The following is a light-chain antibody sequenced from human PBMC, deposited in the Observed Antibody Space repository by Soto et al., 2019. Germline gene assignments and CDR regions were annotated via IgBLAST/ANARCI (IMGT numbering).Light chain of an antibody. CDR3: QQYYSTPLT. CDR1: QSVSSN. Sequence: EIVMTPSPATLSVSPGERATLSCRASQSVSSNLAWYQQKPGQAPRLLIYGASTRATGIPARFSGSGSGTEFTLTISSLQAEDVAVYYCQQYYSTPLTFGGGTKVDIK. J-gene: IGKJ4*01. V-gene: IGKV3-15*01. CDR2: GAS.